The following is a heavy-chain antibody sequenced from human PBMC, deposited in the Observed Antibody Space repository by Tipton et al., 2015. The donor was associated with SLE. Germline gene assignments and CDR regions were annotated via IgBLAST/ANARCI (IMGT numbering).Heavy chain of an antibody. D-gene: IGHD2/OR15-2a*01. Sequence: LRLSCTVSGGSISSGSYYWSWIRQHPGKGLEWIGYIYYSGSTYYNPSLKSRVTISVDTSKNQFSLKLSSVTAADTAVYYCARDQGLSPSYFQHWGQGTLVTVSS. V-gene: IGHV4-31*02. J-gene: IGHJ1*01. CDR1: GGSISSGSYY. CDR3: ARDQGLSPSYFQH. CDR2: IYYSGST.